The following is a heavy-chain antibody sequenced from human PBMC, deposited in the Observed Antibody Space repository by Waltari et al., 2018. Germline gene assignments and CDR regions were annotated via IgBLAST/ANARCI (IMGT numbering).Heavy chain of an antibody. CDR1: GYSFTSYW. Sequence: EVQLVQSGAEVKKPGESLKISCKRNGYSFTSYWIGWAGHMPGKGLEWMGIIYPGDSDTSYIPSFQGQVTISADKSISTAYLQWSSLMASDTAMYYCATRSMVVSEEAFDIWGQGTMVTVSS. V-gene: IGHV5-51*01. CDR3: ATRSMVVSEEAFDI. D-gene: IGHD2-15*01. CDR2: IYPGDSDT. J-gene: IGHJ3*02.